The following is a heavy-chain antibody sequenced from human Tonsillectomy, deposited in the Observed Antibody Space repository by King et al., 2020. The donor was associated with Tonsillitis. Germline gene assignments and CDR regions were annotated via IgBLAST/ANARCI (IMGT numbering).Heavy chain of an antibody. CDR1: GYTFTGYY. CDR3: ARDGYCSSTSCYSWFDP. CDR2: INPNSGGT. D-gene: IGHD2-2*01. J-gene: IGHJ5*02. V-gene: IGHV1-2*02. Sequence: VQLVESGAEVKKPGASVKVSCKASGYTFTGYYMHWVRQAPGQGLEWMGWINPNSGGTNYAQKFQGRVTMTRGTSISTAYMELSRLRSDDTAVYYCARDGYCSSTSCYSWFDPWGQGTLVTVSS.